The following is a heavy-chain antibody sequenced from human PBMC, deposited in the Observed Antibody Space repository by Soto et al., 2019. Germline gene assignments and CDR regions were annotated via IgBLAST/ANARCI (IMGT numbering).Heavy chain of an antibody. V-gene: IGHV1-69*02. Sequence: SVKVSCKASGGTFSSYTISWVRQAPGQGLEWMGRIIPILGIANYAQKFQGRVTITADKSTSTAYMELSSLRSEDTAVYYCATNSSGYSSDAFDIWGQGTMVTVSS. D-gene: IGHD3-22*01. CDR2: IIPILGIA. CDR1: GGTFSSYT. J-gene: IGHJ3*02. CDR3: ATNSSGYSSDAFDI.